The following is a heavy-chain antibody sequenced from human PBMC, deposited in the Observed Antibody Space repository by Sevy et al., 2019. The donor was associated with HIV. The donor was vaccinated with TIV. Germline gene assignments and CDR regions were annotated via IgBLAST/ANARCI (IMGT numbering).Heavy chain of an antibody. CDR1: GFSITSYW. Sequence: GGSLRLSCAGSGFSITSYWMHWVRQAPGKGLVWVSRMNEDGSVTNHADSVRGRFTISRDNAKNTLYLQMNSLRVEVTAGYYCVKDFGGPTDYWGQGTRSPSPQ. J-gene: IGHJ4*02. V-gene: IGHV3-74*01. CDR2: MNEDGSVT. CDR3: VKDFGGPTDY. D-gene: IGHD3-16*01.